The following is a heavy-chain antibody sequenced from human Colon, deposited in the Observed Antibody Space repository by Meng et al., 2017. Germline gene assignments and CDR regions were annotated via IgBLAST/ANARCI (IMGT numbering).Heavy chain of an antibody. J-gene: IGHJ5*02. CDR3: ARVQRFCTGGICSNWFDP. V-gene: IGHV4-4*07. CDR2: IYSSGRT. CDR1: VGSMSGYY. D-gene: IGHD2-15*01. Sequence: QLQGLGPVPLSPPEPLSLTCSVFVGSMSGYYSNWIRQPAGKGLEWIGHIYSSGRTNYNPSLKSRVTISVDSSKNQFSLNLTSVTAADTAVYFCARVQRFCTGGICSNWFDPWGQGTLVTVSS.